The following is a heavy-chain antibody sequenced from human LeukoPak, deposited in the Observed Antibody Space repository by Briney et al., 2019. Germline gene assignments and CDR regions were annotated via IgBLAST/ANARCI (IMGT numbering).Heavy chain of an antibody. V-gene: IGHV4-39*07. J-gene: IGHJ4*02. D-gene: IGHD3-10*01. Sequence: PSETLSLTCTVSGGSISSSSHFWGWIRQPPGKRLEWIGSIYYSGSTYYNPSLKSRVTISVDTSKNQFSLKVRSVTAADTAVYYCARGYGSGSYNNFNKWGQGLLVAVSS. CDR2: IYYSGST. CDR1: GGSISSSSHF. CDR3: ARGYGSGSYNNFNK.